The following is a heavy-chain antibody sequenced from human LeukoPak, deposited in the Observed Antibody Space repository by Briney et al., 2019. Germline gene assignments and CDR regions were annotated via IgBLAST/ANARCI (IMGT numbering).Heavy chain of an antibody. Sequence: SETLSLTCAVYGGSFSGYYWSWIRQPPGKGLEWIGEIKHSGSTNYNPSLKSRVTISVDTSKNQFSLKLSSVTAADTAVYYCARRIVVITTLDYWAREPWSPSPQ. V-gene: IGHV4-34*01. J-gene: IGHJ4*02. CDR3: ARRIVVITTLDY. D-gene: IGHD3-22*01. CDR1: GGSFSGYY. CDR2: IKHSGST.